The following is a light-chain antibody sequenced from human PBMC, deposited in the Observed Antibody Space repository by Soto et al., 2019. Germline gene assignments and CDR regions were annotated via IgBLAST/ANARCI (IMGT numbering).Light chain of an antibody. CDR2: AAS. CDR3: LQDYGDSWT. V-gene: IGKV1-6*01. J-gene: IGKJ1*01. CDR1: RDVGSD. Sequence: TQMTQYPLCLSASVGGKIIITSRASRDVGSDVSWYQQKPGQAPKLLIYAASNLYTGVPSRFSGSRSGTEFTLTISSLQPEDFASYYCLQDYGDSWTFGQGTKVDI.